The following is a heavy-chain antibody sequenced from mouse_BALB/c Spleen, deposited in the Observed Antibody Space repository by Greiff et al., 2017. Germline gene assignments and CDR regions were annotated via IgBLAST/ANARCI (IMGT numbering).Heavy chain of an antibody. CDR3: ARELGRGGYAMDY. V-gene: IGHV5-15*02. J-gene: IGHJ4*01. Sequence: EVKLVESGGGLVQPGGSRKLSCAASGFTFSDYGMAWVRQAPGKGPEWVAFISNLANSIYYADTVTGRFTISRENAKNTLYLEMSSLRSEDTAMYYCARELGRGGYAMDYWGQGTSVTVSS. CDR2: ISNLANSI. D-gene: IGHD4-1*01. CDR1: GFTFSDYG.